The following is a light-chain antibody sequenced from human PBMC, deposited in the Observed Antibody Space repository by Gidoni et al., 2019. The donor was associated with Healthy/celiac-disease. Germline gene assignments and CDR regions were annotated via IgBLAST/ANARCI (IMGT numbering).Light chain of an antibody. V-gene: IGLV2-23*02. CDR3: CSYAGSSTFV. CDR1: SSDVGSYNL. CDR2: EVS. J-gene: IGLJ1*01. Sequence: QSALTQPASVSGSPRQSITISCPGTSSDVGSYNLVSWYQQHPGKAHKLMIYEVSKRPSAVSNRFSGSKSGNTASLTISGLQAEDEADYYCCSYAGSSTFVFGTGTKVTVL.